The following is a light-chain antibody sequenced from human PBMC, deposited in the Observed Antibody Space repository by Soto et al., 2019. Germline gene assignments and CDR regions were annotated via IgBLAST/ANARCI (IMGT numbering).Light chain of an antibody. CDR2: AAS. Sequence: DIQMIQSPSSLSTSVGDRVTITYRASQGISNYLAWYQQKPGKVPKLLIYAASTLQSGVPSRFSGSGSGTDVTLTISSLQTEDVATYYCQKCGIAPFTFGGRTKVEL. CDR3: QKCGIAPFT. CDR1: QGISNY. J-gene: IGKJ4*01. V-gene: IGKV1-27*01.